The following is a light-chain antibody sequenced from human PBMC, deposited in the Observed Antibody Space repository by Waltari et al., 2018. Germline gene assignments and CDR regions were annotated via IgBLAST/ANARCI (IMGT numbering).Light chain of an antibody. V-gene: IGKV2-30*01. CDR3: MQDAHWAWT. J-gene: IGKJ2*01. CDR2: KVS. CDR1: QSLVGNDGDTY. Sequence: DVVMTQSPLSLPVTLGQPASISCRSSQSLVGNDGDTYLSWFQQRPGQSPRRLIYKVSNRDSGVPDRFSGSGSGTDFTLKISRVEAEDVGAYYCMQDAHWAWTFGQGTKLEIK.